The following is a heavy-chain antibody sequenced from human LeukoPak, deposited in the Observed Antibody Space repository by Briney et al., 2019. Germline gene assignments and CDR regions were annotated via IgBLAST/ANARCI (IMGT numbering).Heavy chain of an antibody. CDR3: ARHPRMGDGYHHAFDI. CDR2: IYPGDSDT. J-gene: IGHJ3*02. D-gene: IGHD5-24*01. V-gene: IGHV5-51*01. CDR1: GYRFISYW. Sequence: GESLKISCKGSGYRFISYWIGWVRQMPGKGLEWMGIIYPGDSDTRYSPSFQGQVTISADKSISTAYLQWSSLKASDTAMYYCARHPRMGDGYHHAFDIWGQGTMVTVSS.